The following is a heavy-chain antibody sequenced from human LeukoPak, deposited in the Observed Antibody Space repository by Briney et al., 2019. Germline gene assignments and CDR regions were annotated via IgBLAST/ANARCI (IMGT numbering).Heavy chain of an antibody. D-gene: IGHD6-19*01. CDR1: GFTFSSYS. CDR2: ISSSSTTI. Sequence: GSLRLSCAASGFTFSSYSMNWVRQAPGKGLECVSYISSSSTTIYYADSVKGRFTISRDISKNTLYLQMSSLRAEDTAVYYCATTLGSGWKFDYWGQGTLVTVSS. J-gene: IGHJ4*02. CDR3: ATTLGSGWKFDY. V-gene: IGHV3-48*01.